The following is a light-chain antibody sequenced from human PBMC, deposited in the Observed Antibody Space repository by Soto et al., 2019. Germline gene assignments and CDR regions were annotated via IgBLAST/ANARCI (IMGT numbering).Light chain of an antibody. V-gene: IGLV2-8*01. J-gene: IGLJ3*02. CDR2: DVN. CDR3: SSDAGRNNVV. Sequence: QSALTQPPSASGAPGQSVTISCTGTSSDVGGYNYVSWYQQHPGTAPKLIIYDVNKRPSGVPDRFSGSKSGNTASLTVAGLQAEEEAYYFWSSDAGRNNVVFGGGTKLTVL. CDR1: SSDVGGYNY.